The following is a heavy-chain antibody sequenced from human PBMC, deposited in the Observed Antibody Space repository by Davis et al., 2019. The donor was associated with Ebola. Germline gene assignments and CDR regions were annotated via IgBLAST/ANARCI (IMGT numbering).Heavy chain of an antibody. Sequence: AAPVKVSCKASGGTFSSYAISWVRQAPGQGLEWMGWISAYNGNTNYAQKLQGRVTMTTDTSTSTAYMELRSLRSDDTAVYYCARGGTDYYVNWFDPWGQGTLVTVSS. CDR2: ISAYNGNT. V-gene: IGHV1-18*01. J-gene: IGHJ5*02. D-gene: IGHD3-10*02. CDR1: GGTFSSYA. CDR3: ARGGTDYYVNWFDP.